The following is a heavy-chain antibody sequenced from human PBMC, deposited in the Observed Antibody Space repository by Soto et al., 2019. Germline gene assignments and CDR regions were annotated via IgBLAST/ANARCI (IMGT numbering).Heavy chain of an antibody. CDR1: GDSISSSSYY. J-gene: IGHJ4*02. CDR2: IYYSGNT. CDR3: ARHIYGSGSYYNPGPWYFDY. V-gene: IGHV4-39*01. Sequence: SETLSLTCTVSGDSISSSSYYWGWIRQPPGKGLEWIGGIYYSGNTYYNPSLKSRVTISVDTSKNQFSLKLSSVTAADTAVYYCARHIYGSGSYYNPGPWYFDYWGQGTLVTVSS. D-gene: IGHD3-10*01.